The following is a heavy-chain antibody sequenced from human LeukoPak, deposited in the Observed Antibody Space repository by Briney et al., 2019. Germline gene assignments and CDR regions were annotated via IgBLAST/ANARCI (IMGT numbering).Heavy chain of an antibody. J-gene: IGHJ4*02. CDR2: ISSNGGNT. Sequence: GGSLTLSCAASGFIFSNYEIHWVRQATGGGLEFVSRISSNGGNTYYANSLKGRFTISRDNSKNTVYLQMASLRPEDMAVYYCARVPFSSAWYDYWGQGTLVTVSS. D-gene: IGHD6-19*01. V-gene: IGHV3-64*01. CDR3: ARVPFSSAWYDY. CDR1: GFIFSNYE.